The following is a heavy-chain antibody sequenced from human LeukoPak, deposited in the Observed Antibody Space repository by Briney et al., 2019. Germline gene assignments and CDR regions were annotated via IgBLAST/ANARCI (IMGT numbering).Heavy chain of an antibody. CDR2: IYYSGST. CDR1: Y. J-gene: IGHJ4*02. D-gene: IGHD6-19*01. CDR3: ARLGDSSGWPYFDY. Sequence: YWGWIRQPPGKGLEWIGSIYYSGSTYYNPSLKSRVTISVDTSKNQFSLKLSSVTAADTAVYYCARLGDSSGWPYFDYWGQGTLVTVSS. V-gene: IGHV4-39*01.